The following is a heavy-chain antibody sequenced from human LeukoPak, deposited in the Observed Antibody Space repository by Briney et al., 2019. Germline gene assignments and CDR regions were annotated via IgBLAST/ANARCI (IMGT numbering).Heavy chain of an antibody. D-gene: IGHD3-16*02. Sequence: GGSLRLSCAASGFTFSSYSMNWVRQAPGKGLEWVSSISSSSSYVYYADSVKGRFTISRDNAKNSLYLQMNSLRAEDTAVYYCAGALRLGELSSLDYWGQGTLVTVSS. J-gene: IGHJ4*02. CDR3: AGALRLGELSSLDY. CDR1: GFTFSSYS. V-gene: IGHV3-21*01. CDR2: ISSSSSYV.